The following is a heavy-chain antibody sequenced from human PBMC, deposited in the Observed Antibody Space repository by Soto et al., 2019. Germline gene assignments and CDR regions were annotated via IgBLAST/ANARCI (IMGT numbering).Heavy chain of an antibody. CDR1: GFTFSDYY. D-gene: IGHD2-2*01. CDR2: ISRSGSTI. Sequence: QVQLVESGGGLVKPGGSLRLSCAVSGFTFSDYYMSWIRQAPGKGLEWVSYISRSGSTIYNADSVKGRFTISRDNAKNSLYLQMNSRRAEDTAVYYCARVFCISTSCYDWYYYYGMDVWGQGTTVTVSS. CDR3: ARVFCISTSCYDWYYYYGMDV. V-gene: IGHV3-11*01. J-gene: IGHJ6*02.